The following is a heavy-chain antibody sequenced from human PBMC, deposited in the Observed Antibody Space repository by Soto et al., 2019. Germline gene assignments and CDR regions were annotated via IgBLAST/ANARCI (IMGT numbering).Heavy chain of an antibody. V-gene: IGHV4-31*03. J-gene: IGHJ6*02. CDR1: GVSISSGGYY. D-gene: IGHD3-3*01. CDR2: IYYSGST. CDR3: ARGTRFLEWLGAMDV. Sequence: QVQLQESGPGLVKPSQTLSLTCTVSGVSISSGGYYWSWIRQHPGKGLEWIGYIYYSGSTYYNPSLKSRVTISVDTSKNPFSLKLSSVTAADTAVYSCARGTRFLEWLGAMDVWGQGTPVTVSS.